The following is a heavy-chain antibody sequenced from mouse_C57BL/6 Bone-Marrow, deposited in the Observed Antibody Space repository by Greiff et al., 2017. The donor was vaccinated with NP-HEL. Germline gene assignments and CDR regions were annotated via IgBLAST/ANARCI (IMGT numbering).Heavy chain of an antibody. CDR1: GYSITSGYY. J-gene: IGHJ3*01. Sequence: EVKLVESGPGLVKPSQSLSLTCSVTGYSITSGYYWNWIRQFPGNKLEWMGYISYDGSNNYNPSLKNRISITRDTSKNQFFLKLNSVTTEDTATYYCASGHYGSSPWFAYWGQGTLVTVSA. D-gene: IGHD1-1*01. CDR3: ASGHYGSSPWFAY. V-gene: IGHV3-6*01. CDR2: ISYDGSN.